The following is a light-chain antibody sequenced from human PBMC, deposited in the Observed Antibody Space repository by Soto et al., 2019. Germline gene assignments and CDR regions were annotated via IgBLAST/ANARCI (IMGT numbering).Light chain of an antibody. Sequence: DIQMTQSPSSLSASVGDRVTITCRASQSISNSLNWYQQKPGKAPDLLIYAASNLQSGVPSRFTGSGSETDFTLTISSLQPEDFTPYYCQQSYSSPQMYTFGQGTKLEIK. V-gene: IGKV1-39*01. CDR3: QQSYSSPQMYT. J-gene: IGKJ2*01. CDR2: AAS. CDR1: QSISNS.